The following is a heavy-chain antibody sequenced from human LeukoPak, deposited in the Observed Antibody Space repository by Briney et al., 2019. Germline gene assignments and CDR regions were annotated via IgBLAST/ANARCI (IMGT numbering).Heavy chain of an antibody. Sequence: GGSLRLSCAVSGITLSNYGMSWVRQAPGKGLEWVAGLSGSGGGTNYADSVQGRFTISRDNPKNTLYLQMNSLRAEDTAVYFCAKASWVSSADAVLWGQGTVVTVS. CDR1: GITLSNYG. CDR3: AKASWVSSADAVL. V-gene: IGHV3-23*01. D-gene: IGHD3-16*01. J-gene: IGHJ4*02. CDR2: LSGSGGGT.